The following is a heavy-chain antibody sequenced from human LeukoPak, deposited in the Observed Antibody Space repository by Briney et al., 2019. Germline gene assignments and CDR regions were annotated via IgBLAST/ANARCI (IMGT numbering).Heavy chain of an antibody. D-gene: IGHD6-19*01. V-gene: IGHV4-34*01. CDR2: INHSGST. CDR1: GGSFSGYY. CDR3: AHSSGWYGRSAFDI. J-gene: IGHJ3*02. Sequence: SETLSLTCAVYGGSFSGYYWNWIRQPPGKGLEWIGEINHSGSTKYNPSLKSRVTISVDTSKNQFSLKLSSVTAADTAVYYCAHSSGWYGRSAFDIWGQGTMVTVSS.